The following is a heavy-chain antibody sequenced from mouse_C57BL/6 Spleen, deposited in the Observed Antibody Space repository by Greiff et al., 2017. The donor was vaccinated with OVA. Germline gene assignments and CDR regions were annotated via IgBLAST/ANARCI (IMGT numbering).Heavy chain of an antibody. V-gene: IGHV1-42*01. CDR2: INPSTGGT. D-gene: IGHD2-4*01. Sequence: EVQLQQSGPELVKPGASVKISCKASGYSFTGYYMNWVKQSPEKSLEWIGEINPSTGGTTYNQKFKAKATLTVDKSSSTAYMQLKSLTSEDSAVYYCVIYYDYDGIYWYFDVWGTGTTVTVSS. CDR1: GYSFTGYY. CDR3: VIYYDYDGIYWYFDV. J-gene: IGHJ1*03.